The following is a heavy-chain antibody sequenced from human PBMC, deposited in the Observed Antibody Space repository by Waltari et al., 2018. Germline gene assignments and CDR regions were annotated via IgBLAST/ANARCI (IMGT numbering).Heavy chain of an antibody. V-gene: IGHV4-38-2*02. CDR1: GYSISSGYY. Sequence: QVQLQESGPGLVKPSETLSLTCAVSGYSISSGYYWGWIRQPPGKGLEWIGSIYHSGSTYYNPSLKSRVTISVDTSKNQFSLKLSSVTAADTAVYYCAREDGKYYYDSSGYYVDYWGQGTLVTVSS. J-gene: IGHJ4*02. CDR2: IYHSGST. D-gene: IGHD3-22*01. CDR3: AREDGKYYYDSSGYYVDY.